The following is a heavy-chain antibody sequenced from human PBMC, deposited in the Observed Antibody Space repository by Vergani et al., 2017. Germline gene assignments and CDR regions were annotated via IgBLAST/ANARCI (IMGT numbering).Heavy chain of an antibody. J-gene: IGHJ4*02. D-gene: IGHD6-13*01. CDR1: GGSINSGSYY. Sequence: QVQLQESGPGLVKPSQTLSLTCTVSGGSINSGSYYWSWIRQPAGKGLEWIGRIYTSGSSNYNPSLMSRVTMSVDTSKNQFSLKLNSVTAADTAVYYCARGSRAEGGSGPDKWGQGTLVTVSS. CDR2: IYTSGSS. V-gene: IGHV4-61*02. CDR3: ARGSRAEGGSGPDK.